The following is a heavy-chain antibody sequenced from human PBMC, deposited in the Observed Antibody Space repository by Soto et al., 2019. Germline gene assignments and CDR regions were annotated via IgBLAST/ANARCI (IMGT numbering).Heavy chain of an antibody. D-gene: IGHD5-12*01. J-gene: IGHJ4*02. CDR2: IIPIFGTA. V-gene: IGHV1-69*06. CDR1: GGTFSSYS. CDR3: ARRSSGYATFDY. Sequence: SVEVSCKASGGTFSSYSISWVRQAPGQGLEWMGGIIPIFGTANYAQKFQGRVTITADKSTSTAYMELSSLRSEDTAVHYCARRSSGYATFDYWGQGTLVTVSS.